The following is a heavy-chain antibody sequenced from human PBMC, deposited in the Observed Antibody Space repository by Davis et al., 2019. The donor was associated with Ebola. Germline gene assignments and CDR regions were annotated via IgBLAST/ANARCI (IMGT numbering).Heavy chain of an antibody. CDR1: GYTFTHYG. CDR3: ARGGQLGN. CDR2: INTNTGNP. Sequence: AASVQVSCKASGYTFTHYGITWVRQAPGQRLEWTGWINTNTGNPTYAQGFTGRFVFSLDTSVSTAYLQISSLKAEDTAVYYCARGGQLGNWGQGTLVTVSS. V-gene: IGHV7-4-1*02. D-gene: IGHD6-13*01. J-gene: IGHJ4*02.